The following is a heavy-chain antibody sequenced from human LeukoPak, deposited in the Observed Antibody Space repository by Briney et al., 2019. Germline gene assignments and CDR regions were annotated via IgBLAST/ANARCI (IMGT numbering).Heavy chain of an antibody. CDR3: ARKGRYYYGIDG. Sequence: GSLRLSCAASGFTFSSYGMHWVRQAPGKGLEWVAVIWYDGSNKYYADSVKGRFTISRDNSKNTLYLQMNSLRAEDTAVYYCARKGRYYYGIDGLGQGTTVTVSS. CDR2: IWYDGSNK. V-gene: IGHV3-33*01. D-gene: IGHD3-10*01. J-gene: IGHJ6*02. CDR1: GFTFSSYG.